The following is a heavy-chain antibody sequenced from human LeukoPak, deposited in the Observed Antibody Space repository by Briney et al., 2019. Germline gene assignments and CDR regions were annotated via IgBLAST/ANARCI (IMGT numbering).Heavy chain of an antibody. J-gene: IGHJ5*02. D-gene: IGHD3-9*01. CDR1: GGSISSGSYY. V-gene: IGHV4-61*02. CDR2: IYTSGST. CDR3: ARHYIDILTGPNWFDP. Sequence: SETLSLTCTVSGGSISSGSYYWSWIRQPAGKGLEWIGRIYTSGSTNYNPSLKSRVTISVDTSKNQFSLKLSSVTAADTAVYYCARHYIDILTGPNWFDPWGQGTLVTVSS.